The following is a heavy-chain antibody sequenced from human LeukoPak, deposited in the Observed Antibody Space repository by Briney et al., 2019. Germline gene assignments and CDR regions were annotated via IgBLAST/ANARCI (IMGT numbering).Heavy chain of an antibody. Sequence: GASVKVSCKASGYTFTSYGISWVRQAPGQGLEWMGWISAYNGNTNYAQKLQGRVAMTTDTSTSTAYMELRSLRSDDTAVYYCAREPPGYCSSTSCPGGYYYGMDVWGQGTTVTVSS. V-gene: IGHV1-18*01. J-gene: IGHJ6*02. CDR2: ISAYNGNT. D-gene: IGHD2-2*01. CDR3: AREPPGYCSSTSCPGGYYYGMDV. CDR1: GYTFTSYG.